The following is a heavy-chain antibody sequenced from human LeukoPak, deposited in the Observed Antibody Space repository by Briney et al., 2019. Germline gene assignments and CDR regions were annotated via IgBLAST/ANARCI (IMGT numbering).Heavy chain of an antibody. CDR2: IYSNGNT. V-gene: IGHV4-59*11. CDR1: GDSISNHY. J-gene: IGHJ4*02. CDR3: ARLTTVVTLGRPFDY. D-gene: IGHD4-23*01. Sequence: SETLSLTCTVSGDSISNHYWSWIRQPPGKDLEWIGYIYSNGNTNYNPSLKSRVTISVDTSKNQLSLKLSSVTAADTAVYYCARLTTVVTLGRPFDYWGQGTLVTVSS.